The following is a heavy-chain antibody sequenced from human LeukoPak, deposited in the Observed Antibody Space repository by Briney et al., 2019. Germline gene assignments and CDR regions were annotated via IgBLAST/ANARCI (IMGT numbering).Heavy chain of an antibody. CDR1: GGSISSSSYY. V-gene: IGHV4-31*03. CDR2: IYYSGST. CDR3: ARDSSSWFNWFDP. Sequence: SETLSLTCTVSGGSISSSSYYWGWIRQPPGKGLEWIGYIYYSGSTYYNPSLKSRVTISVDTSKNQFSLKLSSVTAADTAVYYCARDSSSWFNWFDPWGQGTLVTVSS. D-gene: IGHD6-13*01. J-gene: IGHJ5*02.